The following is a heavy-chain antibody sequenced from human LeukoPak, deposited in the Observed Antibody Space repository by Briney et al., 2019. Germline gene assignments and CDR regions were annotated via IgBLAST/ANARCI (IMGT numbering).Heavy chain of an antibody. D-gene: IGHD6-6*01. CDR2: INWNGGST. V-gene: IGHV3-20*04. Sequence: GGSLRLSCAASGFTFSGYNMNWVRQAPGKGLEWVSGINWNGGSTGYADSVKGRFTISRDNAKNSLYLQMNSLRAEDTALYYCARDKSLWSSSSYYYYYMDVWGKGTTVTVSS. CDR3: ARDKSLWSSSSYYYYYMDV. CDR1: GFTFSGYN. J-gene: IGHJ6*03.